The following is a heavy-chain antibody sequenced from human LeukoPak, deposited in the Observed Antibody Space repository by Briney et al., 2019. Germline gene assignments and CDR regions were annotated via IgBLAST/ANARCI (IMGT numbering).Heavy chain of an antibody. CDR2: IYYSGST. CDR1: GGSISSYY. CDR3: ASRSSIWSGYQDTLYYFDF. J-gene: IGHJ4*02. V-gene: IGHV4-59*01. Sequence: KPSETLSLTCTVSGGSISSYYWSWIRQPPGKRLEWIGHIYYSGSTNYNPSLKSRVTISVDTSKNQFSLKLSSVTAADTAVYYCASRSSIWSGYQDTLYYFDFWGQGTLVTVSS. D-gene: IGHD3-3*01.